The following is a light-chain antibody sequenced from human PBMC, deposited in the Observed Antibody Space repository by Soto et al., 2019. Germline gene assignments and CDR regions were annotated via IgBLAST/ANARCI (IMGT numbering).Light chain of an antibody. CDR1: SSDVGGYNY. V-gene: IGLV2-14*01. CDR3: SSYTSSSPYV. CDR2: EVS. J-gene: IGLJ1*01. Sequence: QSVLTQPASVSGSPGQSITISCTGTSSDVGGYNYVSWYQQHPGKAPKLMIYEVSNRPSGVSNRFSGSKSGNTASLTISGLQAKDEADYYCSSYTSSSPYVFGTGTKLTVL.